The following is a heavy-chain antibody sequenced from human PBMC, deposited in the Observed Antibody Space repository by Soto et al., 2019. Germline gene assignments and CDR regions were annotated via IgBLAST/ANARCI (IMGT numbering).Heavy chain of an antibody. V-gene: IGHV3-30*18. CDR1: GFPFNTYA. D-gene: IGHD2-2*02. J-gene: IGHJ3*02. Sequence: QVRVVESGGGVVQPGKSLRLSCVASGFPFNTYAMHWVRQLPGKGLQWVAHVSNDGKIRNYADSVKGRFIISRDKSRNAVSLQMNNVRSEDTALYYCAKNYRGACNTFDIWGRGTVVTVS. CDR3: AKNYRGACNTFDI. CDR2: VSNDGKIR.